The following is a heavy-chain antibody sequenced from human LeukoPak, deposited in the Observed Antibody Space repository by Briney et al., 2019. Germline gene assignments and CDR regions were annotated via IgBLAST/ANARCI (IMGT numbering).Heavy chain of an antibody. V-gene: IGHV3-33*01. CDR3: ARAEGYYDSSGNDAFDI. J-gene: IGHJ3*02. Sequence: GRSLRLSCAASGFTFSSYGMHWVRQAPAKGLEWVAVIRYDGSNKYYADSVKGRFTISRDNSKNTLYLQMNSLRAEDTAVYYCARAEGYYDSSGNDAFDIWGQGTMVTVSS. CDR1: GFTFSSYG. D-gene: IGHD3-22*01. CDR2: IRYDGSNK.